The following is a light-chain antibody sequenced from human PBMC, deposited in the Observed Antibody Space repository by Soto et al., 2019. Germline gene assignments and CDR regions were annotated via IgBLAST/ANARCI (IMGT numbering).Light chain of an antibody. CDR3: TVWDGSLRGRL. CDR2: RNN. CDR1: SSNIESNY. V-gene: IGLV1-47*01. Sequence: QSALTQPPSASGTPGQRVTISCSGSSSNIESNYVYWYQQLPGTAPRLLIYRNNQRPSGVPDRFSGSKSGTSASLAISALRSEDEADYYCTVWDGSLRGRLFGGGTKVTVL. J-gene: IGLJ2*01.